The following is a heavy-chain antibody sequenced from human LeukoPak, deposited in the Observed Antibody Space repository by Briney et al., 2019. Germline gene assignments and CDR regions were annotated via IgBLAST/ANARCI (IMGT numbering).Heavy chain of an antibody. V-gene: IGHV3-21*01. J-gene: IGHJ3*02. CDR3: ARDLGWELLGGAFDI. D-gene: IGHD1-26*01. CDR2: ISSSSTYI. CDR1: GFTFSSYS. Sequence: PGGSLRLSCAASGFTFSSYSMNWVRQAPGKGLEWVSSISSSSTYIYYADSLKGRFTISRDNAKNSLYLQMNSLRAEDTAVYYCARDLGWELLGGAFDIWGQGTMVTVSS.